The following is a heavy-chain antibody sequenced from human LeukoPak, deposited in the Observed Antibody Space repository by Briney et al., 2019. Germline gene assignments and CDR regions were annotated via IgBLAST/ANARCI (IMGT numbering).Heavy chain of an antibody. CDR1: GYSFTSYW. J-gene: IGHJ5*02. V-gene: IGHV5-51*01. D-gene: IGHD3-22*01. CDR3: ARHRVYYYDTSGHRGWFDP. Sequence: GESLKISCKGSGYSFTSYWIGWVRQMPGKGLEWMGIIYPGDSDTRYSPSFQGQVTISDDKSISTAYLQWSSLKASDTAMYYCARHRVYYYDTSGHRGWFDPWGQGTLVTVSS. CDR2: IYPGDSDT.